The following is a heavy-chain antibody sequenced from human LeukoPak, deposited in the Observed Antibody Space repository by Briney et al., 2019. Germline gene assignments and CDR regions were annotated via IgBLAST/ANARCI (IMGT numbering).Heavy chain of an antibody. D-gene: IGHD3-9*01. CDR3: AREYDLVTGLDY. Sequence: GGSLRLSCAASRFTLSTYGMHWVRQAPGKGLEWVTFISYEGTIKRYADSVKGRFTISRDNSKNTLYLQMSSLRVDDTALYYCAREYDLVTGLDYWGQGTLVTVSS. CDR1: RFTLSTYG. CDR2: ISYEGTIK. V-gene: IGHV3-30*03. J-gene: IGHJ4*02.